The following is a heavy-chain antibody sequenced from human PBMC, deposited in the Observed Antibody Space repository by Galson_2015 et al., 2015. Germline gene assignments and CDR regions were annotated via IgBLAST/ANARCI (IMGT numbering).Heavy chain of an antibody. CDR1: GYTFTSYG. V-gene: IGHV1-18*01. D-gene: IGHD3-3*01. J-gene: IGHJ4*02. CDR3: ARVDYYDFWSGYFGVSYYFDY. Sequence: SVKVSCKASGYTFTSYGISWVRQAPGQGLEWMGWISAYNGNTNYAQKLQGRVTMTTDTSTSTAYMELRSLRSDNTAVYYCARVDYYDFWSGYFGVSYYFDYWGQGTLVTVSS. CDR2: ISAYNGNT.